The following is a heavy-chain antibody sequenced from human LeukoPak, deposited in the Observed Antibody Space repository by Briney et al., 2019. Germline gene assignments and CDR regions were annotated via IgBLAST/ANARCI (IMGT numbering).Heavy chain of an antibody. D-gene: IGHD2/OR15-2a*01. CDR2: TSYDGGES. CDR3: AKMTKMNFYHYAMDV. V-gene: IGHV3-30*18. CDR1: GFTFSGYA. J-gene: IGHJ6*01. Sequence: GGSLRLSCAASGFTFSGYAMHWVRQAPGKGLEWVAVTSYDGGESYYADSVKGRFTISRDNSENTLYLQMSSLRVEDTAVYYCAKMTKMNFYHYAMDVWGQGTTVTVSS.